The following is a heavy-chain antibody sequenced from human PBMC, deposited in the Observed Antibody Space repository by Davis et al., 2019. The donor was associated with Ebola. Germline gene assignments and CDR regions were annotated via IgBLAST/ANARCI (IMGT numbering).Heavy chain of an antibody. J-gene: IGHJ4*02. CDR2: LSGTGGNT. CDR1: GFIFTMYA. D-gene: IGHD1-26*01. Sequence: GESLKISCETSGFIFTMYAMSWVRQAPGKGLEWVSSLSGTGGNTFYADSVKGRFTISRDNSENTLFLQMNSLRADDTAVYYCARGGGSPFDYWGQGTLVTVSS. V-gene: IGHV3-23*01. CDR3: ARGGGSPFDY.